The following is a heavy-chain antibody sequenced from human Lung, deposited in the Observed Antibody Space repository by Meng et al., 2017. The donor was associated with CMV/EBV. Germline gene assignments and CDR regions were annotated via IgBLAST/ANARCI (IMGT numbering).Heavy chain of an antibody. D-gene: IGHD3-10*01. CDR1: GFTFKSYA. Sequence: SXKISXAVSGFTFKSYAMNWVRQAPGKGLQWVAVISYDGSIKYYEDSIKGRFTISRDNSKNTLFLQMDTLTHEDTAVYYCARGGPRGGWGTIINVHQLNYWGQGALVTVSS. CDR2: ISYDGSIK. CDR3: ARGGPRGGWGTIINVHQLNY. V-gene: IGHV3-30*03. J-gene: IGHJ4*02.